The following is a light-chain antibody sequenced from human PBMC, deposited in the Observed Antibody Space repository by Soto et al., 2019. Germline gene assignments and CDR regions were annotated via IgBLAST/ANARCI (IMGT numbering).Light chain of an antibody. J-gene: IGKJ3*01. CDR3: QHSSNYFS. CDR2: AAS. Sequence: IQLTQSPSSLSASVGDRVPITCRASQGLNSNFAWYKQKPGKAPKLLMYAASTLQKGVPSRFSGNGSGTEFTLTISSLQPDDFATYYCQHSSNYFSVGPGTKMDI. CDR1: QGLNSN. V-gene: IGKV1-9*01.